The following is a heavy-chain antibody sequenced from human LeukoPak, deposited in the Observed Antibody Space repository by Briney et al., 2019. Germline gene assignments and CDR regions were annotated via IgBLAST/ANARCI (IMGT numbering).Heavy chain of an antibody. CDR1: GFTFSSYA. CDR2: ISGSGGST. V-gene: IGHV3-23*01. Sequence: GGSLRLSCAASGFTFSSYAMSWVRQAPGKGLEWVSAISGSGGSTYYADSVKGRFTISRDNSKNTLYLQMNSLRAEDTAVYYCAKDPTKVYSSSGVNWFDPWGQGTLVTVSS. J-gene: IGHJ5*02. D-gene: IGHD6-6*01. CDR3: AKDPTKVYSSSGVNWFDP.